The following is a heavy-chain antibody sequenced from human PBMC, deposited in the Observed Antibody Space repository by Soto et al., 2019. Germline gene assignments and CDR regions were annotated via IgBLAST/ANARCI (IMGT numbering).Heavy chain of an antibody. J-gene: IGHJ6*02. CDR3: DRGGYSYGMDV. D-gene: IGHD5-18*01. Sequence: SETLSLTCAVYGGSFSGYYWSWIRQPPGKGLEWIGEINHSGSTNYNPSRKSRVTISVDTSKNQFSLKLSSVTAADTAVYYCDRGGYSYGMDVWGQGTTVTVSS. CDR2: INHSGST. V-gene: IGHV4-34*01. CDR1: GGSFSGYY.